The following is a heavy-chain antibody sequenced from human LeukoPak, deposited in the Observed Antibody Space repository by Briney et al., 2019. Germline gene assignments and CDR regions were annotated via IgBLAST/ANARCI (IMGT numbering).Heavy chain of an antibody. CDR2: MNPNNGDT. Sequence: ASVMVSCKASGYDFTRYDINWVRLAPGQGLEWKGWMNPNNGDTGYAQNFQGRVTMTRDTSMNTAYMELSSLRSEDTALYYCARGRIRYDDYSSGWFVFFEFWGQGSLVTVSS. J-gene: IGHJ4*02. V-gene: IGHV1-8*01. CDR1: GYDFTRYD. CDR3: ARGRIRYDDYSSGWFVFFEF. D-gene: IGHD6-19*01.